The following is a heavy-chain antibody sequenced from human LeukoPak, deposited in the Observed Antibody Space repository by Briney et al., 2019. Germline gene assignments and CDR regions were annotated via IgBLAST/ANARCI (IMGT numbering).Heavy chain of an antibody. CDR1: GLTFSSYA. CDR3: ANSPAGTTPFDY. Sequence: GGSLRLSCAASGLTFSSYAMSWVRRAPGKGLQWTSAISVTGGSTYYADSVKGRFTISRDNSKNTLFLQMNSLRAEDTAVYYCANSPAGTTPFDYWGQGTLVTVSS. D-gene: IGHD6-13*01. V-gene: IGHV3-23*01. CDR2: ISVTGGST. J-gene: IGHJ4*02.